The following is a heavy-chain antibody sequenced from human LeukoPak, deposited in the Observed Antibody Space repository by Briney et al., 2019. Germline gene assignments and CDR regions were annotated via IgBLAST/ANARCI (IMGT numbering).Heavy chain of an antibody. D-gene: IGHD1-1*01. CDR2: IYYSGST. V-gene: IGHV4-59*08. Sequence: NPSETLSLPCTVSGGSISSYYWSWLRQPPGKGLEWIGYIYYSGSTNYNPSLKSRVTISVDTSKNQFSLKLSSVTAADTAVYYCARQQLERRWIDYWGQGTLVTVSS. CDR3: ARQQLERRWIDY. J-gene: IGHJ4*02. CDR1: GGSISSYY.